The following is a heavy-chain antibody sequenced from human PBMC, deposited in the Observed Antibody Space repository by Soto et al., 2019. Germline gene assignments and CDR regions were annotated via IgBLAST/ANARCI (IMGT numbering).Heavy chain of an antibody. V-gene: IGHV1-46*01. CDR2: INPNGGST. J-gene: IGHJ4*02. CDR1: WYYLSNPY. Sequence: APVEAPTKASWYYLSNPYIPWARQAPGQGLEWIGIINPNGGSTNYAQNFKGRLTVTRDTSTATVYMDLSALTSYDTDMYYCARGLGLGDCWGQGTLVTVSS. CDR3: ARGLGLGDC. D-gene: IGHD3-9*01.